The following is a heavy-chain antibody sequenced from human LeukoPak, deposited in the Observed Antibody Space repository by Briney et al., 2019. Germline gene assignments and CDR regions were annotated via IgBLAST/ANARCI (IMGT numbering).Heavy chain of an antibody. V-gene: IGHV3-74*03. Sequence: GGSLRLSCAASGFTFNTYWMHWVRQAPGKGLVWVARVNREGTTKTYADSVKGRFTISRDNAKNTLYLKMNNLRAEDTAVYYCARDLDWILFDYWGQGTLVTVSS. D-gene: IGHD3-9*01. CDR1: GFTFNTYW. CDR2: VNREGTTK. CDR3: ARDLDWILFDY. J-gene: IGHJ4*02.